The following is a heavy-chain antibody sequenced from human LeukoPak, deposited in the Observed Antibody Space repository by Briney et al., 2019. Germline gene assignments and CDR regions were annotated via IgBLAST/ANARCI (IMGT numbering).Heavy chain of an antibody. CDR3: ARVGQQLFPDY. D-gene: IGHD6-13*01. J-gene: IGHJ4*02. Sequence: PSETLSLTCTVSGGSISSSSYYWGWIRQPPGKGLEWIGSIYYSGSTYYNPSLKSRVTISVDTSKNQFSLKLSSVTAADTAVYYCARVGQQLFPDYWGQGTLVTVSS. CDR1: GGSISSSSYY. V-gene: IGHV4-39*07. CDR2: IYYSGST.